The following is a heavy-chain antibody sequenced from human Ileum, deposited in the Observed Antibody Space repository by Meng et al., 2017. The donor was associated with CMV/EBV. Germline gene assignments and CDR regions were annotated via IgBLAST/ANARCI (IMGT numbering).Heavy chain of an antibody. CDR1: GNSVSSNMSA. CDR3: ARGSHGTTVSLFDS. CDR2: TYYRYKWYS. J-gene: IGHJ4*02. V-gene: IGHV6-1*01. Sequence: AQTQPSVPELLKSLMTLSHTCAISGNSVSSNMSAWNWIRQSPSRGREWLGRTYYRYKWYSDSAISVRSRLSVSTDTSRNQFSLQLTSVTPEDTAVYYCARGSHGTTVSLFDSWGQGTLVTVSS. D-gene: IGHD1/OR15-1a*01.